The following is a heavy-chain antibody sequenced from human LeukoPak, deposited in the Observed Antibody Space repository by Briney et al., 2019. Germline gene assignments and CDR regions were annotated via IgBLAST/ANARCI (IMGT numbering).Heavy chain of an antibody. Sequence: SVKVSCKASGSTFSSYAISWVRQAPGQGLEWMGGIIPIFGTANYAQKFQGRVTITTDESTSTAYMELSSLRSEDTAVYYCARDHLGYSSSWWRYYYYYMDVWGKGTTVTVSS. V-gene: IGHV1-69*05. J-gene: IGHJ6*03. CDR1: GSTFSSYA. CDR2: IIPIFGTA. CDR3: ARDHLGYSSSWWRYYYYYMDV. D-gene: IGHD6-13*01.